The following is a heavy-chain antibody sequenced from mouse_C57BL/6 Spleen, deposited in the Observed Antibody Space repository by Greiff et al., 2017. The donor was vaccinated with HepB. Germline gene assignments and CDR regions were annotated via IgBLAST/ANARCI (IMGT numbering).Heavy chain of an antibody. V-gene: IGHV1-66*01. D-gene: IGHD2-3*01. CDR3: ASPHFGYYAFAY. J-gene: IGHJ3*01. Sequence: QVQLQQSRPELVKPGASVKISCKASGYSFTSYYIHWVKQRPGQGLEWIGWIYPGSGNTKYNEKFKGKATLTADTSSSTAYMQLSSLTSEDSAVYYCASPHFGYYAFAYWGQGTLVTVSA. CDR2: IYPGSGNT. CDR1: GYSFTSYY.